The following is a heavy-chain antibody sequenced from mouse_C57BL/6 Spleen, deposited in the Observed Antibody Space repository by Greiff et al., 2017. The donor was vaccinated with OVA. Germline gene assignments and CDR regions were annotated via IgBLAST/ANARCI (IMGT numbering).Heavy chain of an antibody. D-gene: IGHD1-1*01. V-gene: IGHV1-61*01. CDR1: GYTFTSYW. CDR3: ARLGNYYGSSYYCDY. CDR2: IYPSDSET. J-gene: IGHJ2*01. Sequence: QVQLQQPGAELVRPGSSVKLSCKASGYTFTSYWMDWVKQRPGQGLEWIGNIYPSDSETHYNQKFKDKATLTVDKSSSTAYMQLSSLTSEDSAVYYCARLGNYYGSSYYCDYWGQGTTLTVSS.